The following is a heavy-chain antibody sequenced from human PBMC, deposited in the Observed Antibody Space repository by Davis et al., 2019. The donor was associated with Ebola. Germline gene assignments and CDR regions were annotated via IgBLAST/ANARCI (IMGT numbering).Heavy chain of an antibody. J-gene: IGHJ4*02. CDR3: ARLSFPDLEQWLGGGLFDY. CDR2: IYAGDSDT. CDR1: GYSFTSDW. Sequence: PGGSLRLSCKGSGYSFTSDWIAWVRQLPGKGLEWMGIIYAGDSDTRYSPSFEGQVTISVDRSITTAYLQWSSLKASDTAMYYCARLSFPDLEQWLGGGLFDYWGQGTLVTVSS. V-gene: IGHV5-51*01. D-gene: IGHD6-19*01.